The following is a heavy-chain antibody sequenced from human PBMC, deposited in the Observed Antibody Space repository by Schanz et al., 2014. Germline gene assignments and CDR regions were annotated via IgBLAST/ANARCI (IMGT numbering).Heavy chain of an antibody. CDR2: ISSGSSYA. CDR1: GFTLSSYA. CDR3: AREEGWGIAAAGPKHYYYGMDV. Sequence: QVQLVESGGGLVKPGGSLRLSCAAYGFTLSSYAMHWVRQAPGKGPEWVSDISSGSSYANYADSVKGRFTISRDNSKNSLYLQMNSLRAEDTAVYYCAREEGWGIAAAGPKHYYYGMDVWGQGTTVTVSS. J-gene: IGHJ6*02. V-gene: IGHV3-11*06. D-gene: IGHD6-13*01.